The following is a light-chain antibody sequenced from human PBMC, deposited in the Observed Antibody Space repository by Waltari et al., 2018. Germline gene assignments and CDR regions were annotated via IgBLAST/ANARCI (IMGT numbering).Light chain of an antibody. Sequence: QSVLTPPPSASGTPGQPVPIPCPGSRSHIVTVYLSWYQQFPGTAPNLLIYGNSHRPSGVPDRFSGSKFGTSASLAISGLRSEDEADYYCGTWDDSLGAWVFGGGTRVTVL. V-gene: IGLV1-47*01. J-gene: IGLJ3*02. CDR2: GNS. CDR3: GTWDDSLGAWV. CDR1: RSHIVTVY.